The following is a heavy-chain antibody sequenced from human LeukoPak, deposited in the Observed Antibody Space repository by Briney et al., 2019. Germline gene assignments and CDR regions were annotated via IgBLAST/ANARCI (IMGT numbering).Heavy chain of an antibody. D-gene: IGHD3-10*01. V-gene: IGHV1-18*01. CDR2: ISSSSFNT. J-gene: IGHJ4*02. CDR1: GFTFSNYG. CDR3: AREHPHFGELWNDY. Sequence: ASVTVSCKASGFTFSNYGISWVRQAPGQGVEGMGCISSSSFNTNYAHNFQRRLTMTTDNSTSTAYMELRSLTSDDTAVYYCAREHPHFGELWNDYWGQGTPVTVSS.